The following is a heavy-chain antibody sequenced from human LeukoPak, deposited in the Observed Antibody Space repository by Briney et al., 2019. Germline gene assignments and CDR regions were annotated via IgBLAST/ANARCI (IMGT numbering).Heavy chain of an antibody. D-gene: IGHD4-11*01. CDR2: ISGSGGST. J-gene: IGHJ4*02. CDR3: AKDPFYSNYVEDYFDY. Sequence: GGSLRHSGAASGFTFSSYAMSWVRQAPGKGLEWVSAISGSGGSTYYADSVKGRFTISRDNSKNTLYLQMNSLRAEDTAVYYCAKDPFYSNYVEDYFDYWGQGTLVTVSS. V-gene: IGHV3-23*01. CDR1: GFTFSSYA.